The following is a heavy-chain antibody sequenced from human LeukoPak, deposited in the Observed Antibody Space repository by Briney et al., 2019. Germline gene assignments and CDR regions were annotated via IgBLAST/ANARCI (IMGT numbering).Heavy chain of an antibody. Sequence: SETLSLTCAVYGGSFSDYSWSWFRQPPGKGLQWIGEISHRGSTNYNPSLKSRVTISVDTSKNQFSLKLSSVTAADTAVYYCARHVYSSGYFYYFDYWGQGTLVTVSS. CDR3: ARHVYSSGYFYYFDY. D-gene: IGHD3-22*01. CDR2: ISHRGST. CDR1: GGSFSDYS. J-gene: IGHJ4*02. V-gene: IGHV4-34*01.